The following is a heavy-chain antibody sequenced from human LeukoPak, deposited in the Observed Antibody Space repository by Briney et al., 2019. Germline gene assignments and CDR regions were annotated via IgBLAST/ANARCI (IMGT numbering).Heavy chain of an antibody. CDR3: ATEYYYDSSGYWSDAFDI. D-gene: IGHD3-22*01. V-gene: IGHV1-18*04. CDR1: GYSFTSYW. Sequence: GESLKISCKGSGYSFTSYWIGWVRQAPGQGLEWMGWISAYNGNTNYAQKLQGRVTMTTDTSTSTAYMELRSLRSDDTAVYYCATEYYYDSSGYWSDAFDIWGQGTMVTVSS. J-gene: IGHJ3*02. CDR2: ISAYNGNT.